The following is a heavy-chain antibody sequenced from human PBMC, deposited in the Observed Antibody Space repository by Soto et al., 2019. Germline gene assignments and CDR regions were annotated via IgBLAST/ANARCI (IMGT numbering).Heavy chain of an antibody. CDR1: GGSISSSSYY. D-gene: IGHD1-26*01. CDR2: IYYSGST. CDR3: ASWWELLLYFDY. Sequence: QLQLQESGPGLVKPSETLSLTCTVSGGSISSSSYYWGWIRQPPGKGLEWIGSIYYSGSTYYNPSLKSRVTISVDTSKNQFSLKLSSVTAADTAVYYCASWWELLLYFDYWGQGTLVTVSS. V-gene: IGHV4-39*01. J-gene: IGHJ4*02.